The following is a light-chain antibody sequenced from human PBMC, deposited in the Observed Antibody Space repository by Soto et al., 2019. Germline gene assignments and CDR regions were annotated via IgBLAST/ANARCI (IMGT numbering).Light chain of an antibody. CDR1: SSNIGTKY. V-gene: IGLV1-47*01. Sequence: QSVLTQSPSASGTPGQRVTISCSGSSSNIGTKYVYWYQQLPGTAPKLLIYRNNQRPSGVPDRFSGSKSGTSASLAISVLRSEDEADYYCAAWDDSLSGYVFATGTKVTVL. J-gene: IGLJ1*01. CDR3: AAWDDSLSGYV. CDR2: RNN.